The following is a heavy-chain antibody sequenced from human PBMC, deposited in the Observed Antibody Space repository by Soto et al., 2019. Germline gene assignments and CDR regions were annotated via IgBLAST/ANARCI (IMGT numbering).Heavy chain of an antibody. CDR1: GYTFATYA. CDR2: INPATGNT. D-gene: IGHD1-1*01. J-gene: IGHJ5*02. CDR3: ARRYKSAGWLEP. Sequence: QVQLVQSGAEVKKPGASVKVSCKASGYTFATYAIHWVRQAPGQGLEWMGWINPATGNTEYSEKLQDRVTITRDTSASTAYMELRGLRSEDTAVYYCARRYKSAGWLEPWGQGPLVTVSS. V-gene: IGHV1-3*01.